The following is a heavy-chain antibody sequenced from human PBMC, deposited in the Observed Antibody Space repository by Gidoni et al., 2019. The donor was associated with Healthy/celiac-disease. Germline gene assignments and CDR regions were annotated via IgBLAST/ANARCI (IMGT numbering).Heavy chain of an antibody. V-gene: IGHV1-18*04. CDR3: ARGGSGNLPPDY. D-gene: IGHD1-26*01. Sequence: QVQLVQSGHEVKRPGASVKVSCKASGYTFTNDAITWVRQAPGQGIEWMGWISVNNGNTKYAQKLQGRVTMTRDPSTNTASMELRSLRSDDTAVYYCARGGSGNLPPDYWGQGTLVTVSS. CDR2: ISVNNGNT. CDR1: GYTFTNDA. J-gene: IGHJ4*02.